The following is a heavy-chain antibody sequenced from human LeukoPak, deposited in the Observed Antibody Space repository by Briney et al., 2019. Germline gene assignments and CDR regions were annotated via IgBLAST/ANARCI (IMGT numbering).Heavy chain of an antibody. CDR2: ISSSSSTI. V-gene: IGHV3-48*01. CDR3: ARDGPFDGMDV. J-gene: IGHJ6*02. D-gene: IGHD3-3*01. Sequence: GGSLRLSCAASGFTFSSYSMNWVRQAPGKGLEWVSYISSSSSTIYYADSVKGRFTISRDNAKNSLYLQMNSLRAEDTAVYYCARDGPFDGMDVWGQGTTVTVSS. CDR1: GFTFSSYS.